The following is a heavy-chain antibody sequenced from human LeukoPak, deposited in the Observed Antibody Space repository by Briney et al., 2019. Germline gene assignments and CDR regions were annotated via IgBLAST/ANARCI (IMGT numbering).Heavy chain of an antibody. CDR1: GGSISSGSYY. D-gene: IGHD1-26*01. V-gene: IGHV4-61*02. CDR2: IYTTGYT. Sequence: SETLSLTCTVSGGSISSGSYYWSWLRQPAGKGLEWIGRIYTTGYTNYNPSLKSRVTISVDTSKNQFSLKLSSVTAADTAVYYCARDATPLYYYYYMDVWGKGTTVTMSS. CDR3: ARDATPLYYYYYMDV. J-gene: IGHJ6*03.